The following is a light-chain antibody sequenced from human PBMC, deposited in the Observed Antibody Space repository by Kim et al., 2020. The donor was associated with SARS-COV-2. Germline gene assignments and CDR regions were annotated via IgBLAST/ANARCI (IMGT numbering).Light chain of an antibody. Sequence: DIVMTQSPDSLAVSLGERATINCKSSQSVLYTSNNKNCLAWYQQKPGQPPKLLIYWASTRESGVPDRFSGSGSGTDFTLTISSLQAEDVAVYYCQQYYGIPLTFGGGTKVDIK. V-gene: IGKV4-1*01. CDR3: QQYYGIPLT. CDR2: WAS. J-gene: IGKJ4*01. CDR1: QSVLYTSNNKNC.